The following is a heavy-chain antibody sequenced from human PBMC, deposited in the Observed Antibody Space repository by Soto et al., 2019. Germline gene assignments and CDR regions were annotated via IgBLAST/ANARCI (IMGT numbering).Heavy chain of an antibody. CDR3: ARGVDRQWADY. Sequence: PSETLSLTCTVSGGSISSYYWTWIRQLPGKGLEWIGYIYYSGSIDYNPSLKSRVTISVDTSKNQFSLTLRSVTAADTAVYYCARGVDRQWADYWGQGTLVTVSS. J-gene: IGHJ4*02. CDR2: IYYSGSI. V-gene: IGHV4-59*01. D-gene: IGHD1-26*01. CDR1: GGSISSYY.